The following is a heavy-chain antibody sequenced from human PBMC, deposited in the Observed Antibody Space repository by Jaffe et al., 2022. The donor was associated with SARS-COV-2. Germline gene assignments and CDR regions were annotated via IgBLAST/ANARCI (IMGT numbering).Heavy chain of an antibody. D-gene: IGHD3-9*01. CDR1: GGTFSSYT. CDR2: IIPILGIA. Sequence: QVQLVQSGAEVKKPGSSVKVSCKASGGTFSSYTISWVRQAPGQGLEWMGRIIPILGIANYAQKFQGRVTITADKSTSTAYMELSSLRSEDTAVYYCARGLRGSMVPPLTGWGQGTLVTVSS. CDR3: ARGLRGSMVPPLTG. V-gene: IGHV1-69*02. J-gene: IGHJ4*02.